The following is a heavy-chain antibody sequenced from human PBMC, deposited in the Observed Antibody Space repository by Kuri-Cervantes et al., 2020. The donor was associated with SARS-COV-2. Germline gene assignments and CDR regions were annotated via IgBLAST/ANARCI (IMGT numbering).Heavy chain of an antibody. V-gene: IGHV3-30*04. CDR2: ISYDGSKK. J-gene: IGHJ2*01. CDR3: ARLVNWDDWYFDL. Sequence: SLMISCAASGFTFSSYAMHWVRQAPGKGLEWVAGISYDGSKKYYADSVKWRFTISRDNSKNTLYLQMNSLRAEDTAVYYCARLVNWDDWYFDLWGRGTLVTVSS. CDR1: GFTFSSYA. D-gene: IGHD1-1*01.